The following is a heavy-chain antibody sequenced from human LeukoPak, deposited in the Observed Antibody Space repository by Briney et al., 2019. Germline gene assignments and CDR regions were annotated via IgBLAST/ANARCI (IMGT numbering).Heavy chain of an antibody. Sequence: ASVKVSCKASGYTFTSYGISWVRQAPGQGLEWMGWISAYNGNTNYAQKLQGRVTMTTDTFTSTAYMELRSLRSDDTAVYYCARRGKYDSSGYIDYWGQGTLVTVSS. CDR2: ISAYNGNT. CDR1: GYTFTSYG. CDR3: ARRGKYDSSGYIDY. V-gene: IGHV1-18*01. J-gene: IGHJ4*02. D-gene: IGHD3-22*01.